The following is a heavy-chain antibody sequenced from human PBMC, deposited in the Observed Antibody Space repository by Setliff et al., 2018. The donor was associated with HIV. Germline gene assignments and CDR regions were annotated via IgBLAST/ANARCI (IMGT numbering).Heavy chain of an antibody. Sequence: PSETLSLTCAVYGGSFSGYYWSWIRQSPGKGLEWIGEINHHKHTNYNPSLKSRVTMSVDTSKNQFSLKLSSVTAADTAVYYCTRGPLPRADYWGQGTLVTVSS. J-gene: IGHJ4*02. CDR2: INHHKHT. CDR3: TRGPLPRADY. CDR1: GGSFSGYY. V-gene: IGHV4-34*01.